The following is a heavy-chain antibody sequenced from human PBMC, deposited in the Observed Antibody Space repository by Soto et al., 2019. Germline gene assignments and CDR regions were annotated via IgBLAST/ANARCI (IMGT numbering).Heavy chain of an antibody. Sequence: GGSLRLSCAASGFTFSSYSMNWVRQAPGKGLEWVSYISSSSSTIYYADSVKGRFTISRDNAKNSLYLQMNSLRAEDTAVYYCAGERYYDSSGYQTADYWGQGTLVTVSS. J-gene: IGHJ4*02. CDR3: AGERYYDSSGYQTADY. CDR2: ISSSSSTI. CDR1: GFTFSSYS. D-gene: IGHD3-22*01. V-gene: IGHV3-48*01.